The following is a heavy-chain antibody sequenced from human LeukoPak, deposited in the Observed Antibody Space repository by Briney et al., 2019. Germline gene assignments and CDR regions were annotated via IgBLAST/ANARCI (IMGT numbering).Heavy chain of an antibody. Sequence: PGGSLRLSGAASGFTFSSYGMHWVRQAPGKGLEWVAFIRYDGSNKYYADSVKGRFTISRDNSKNTLYLQMNSLRAEDTAVYYCARAEAAAGQYYFDYWGQGTLVTVSS. V-gene: IGHV3-30*02. J-gene: IGHJ4*02. D-gene: IGHD6-13*01. CDR2: IRYDGSNK. CDR3: ARAEAAAGQYYFDY. CDR1: GFTFSSYG.